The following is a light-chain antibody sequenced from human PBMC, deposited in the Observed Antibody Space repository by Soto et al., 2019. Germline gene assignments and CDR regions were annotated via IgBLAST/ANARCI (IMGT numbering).Light chain of an antibody. J-gene: IGKJ2*01. CDR1: QSVLYSSDNKNY. Sequence: DIVVTQSPDSLAASLGERATINCKSSQSVLYSSDNKNYLAWYQQKPGQPPKLLIYWASTRDSGVPDRFSGSGSGTDFTLTISSLQAEDVAVYYCQQYYSTPYTFGQGTKLEIK. CDR2: WAS. CDR3: QQYYSTPYT. V-gene: IGKV4-1*01.